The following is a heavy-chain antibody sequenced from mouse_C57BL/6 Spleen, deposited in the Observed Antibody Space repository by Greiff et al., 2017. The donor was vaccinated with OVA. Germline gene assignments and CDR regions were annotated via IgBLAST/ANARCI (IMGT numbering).Heavy chain of an antibody. V-gene: IGHV5-4*01. J-gene: IGHJ2*01. CDR3: AIDGDGYTYYFDY. CDR1: GFTFSSYA. Sequence: EVKVVESGGGLVKPGGSLKLSCAASGFTFSSYAMSWVRQTPEKRLEWVATISDGGSYTYYPDNVKGRFTISRDNAKNHLYLQMSHLKSEDTAMYYCAIDGDGYTYYFDYWGQGTTLTVSS. D-gene: IGHD2-3*01. CDR2: ISDGGSYT.